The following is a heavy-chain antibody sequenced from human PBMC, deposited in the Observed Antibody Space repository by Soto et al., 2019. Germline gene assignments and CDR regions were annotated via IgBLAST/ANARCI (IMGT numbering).Heavy chain of an antibody. Sequence: QVQLVQSGAEVKKPGSSVKVSCKASGGTFSSYAISWVRQPPGQGLEWMGGIIPIFGTANYAQKFQGRVTITADESTSTAYMELSSLRSEDTAVYYCARALVVVVAATRNYGMDVWGQGTTVTVSS. V-gene: IGHV1-69*01. D-gene: IGHD2-15*01. CDR2: IIPIFGTA. CDR3: ARALVVVVAATRNYGMDV. CDR1: GGTFSSYA. J-gene: IGHJ6*02.